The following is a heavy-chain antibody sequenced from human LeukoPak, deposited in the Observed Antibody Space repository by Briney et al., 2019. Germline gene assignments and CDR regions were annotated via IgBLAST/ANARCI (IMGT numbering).Heavy chain of an antibody. CDR3: AGAYYDYVWGSYGSNPLFDF. J-gene: IGHJ4*02. V-gene: IGHV1-18*01. CDR1: GYTFTSYG. D-gene: IGHD3-16*01. CDR2: ISAYNGNT. Sequence: ASVKVSCKASGYTFTSYGISWVRQAPGQGLEWMGWISAYNGNTNYAQKLQGRVTMTTDTSTSTAYMELRSLRSDDTAVYYCAGAYYDYVWGSYGSNPLFDFWGQGTLVTVSS.